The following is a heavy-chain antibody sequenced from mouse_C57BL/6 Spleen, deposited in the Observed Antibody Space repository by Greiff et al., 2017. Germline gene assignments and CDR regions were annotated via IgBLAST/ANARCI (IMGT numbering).Heavy chain of an antibody. Sequence: EVKLVESGGGLVKPGGSLKLSCAASGFTFSSYAMSWVRQTPEKRLEWVATISDGGSYTNYPDNVKGRFTISRDNAKNNLYLQMSHLKSEDTAMYYCARTGYGSSYDYWGQGTTLTVSS. CDR1: GFTFSSYA. D-gene: IGHD1-1*01. CDR3: ARTGYGSSYDY. CDR2: ISDGGSYT. J-gene: IGHJ2*01. V-gene: IGHV5-4*03.